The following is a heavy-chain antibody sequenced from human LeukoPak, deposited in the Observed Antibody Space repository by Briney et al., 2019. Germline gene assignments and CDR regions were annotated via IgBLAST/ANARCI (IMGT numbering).Heavy chain of an antibody. V-gene: IGHV3-11*06. CDR3: AHRLSDIGA. CDR1: GFSFGDFY. CDR2: ISPSSTYT. D-gene: IGHD2-15*01. J-gene: IGHJ6*04. Sequence: GGSLRLSCTASGFSFGDFYMTWIRQAPGKGLEWLSHISPSSTYTNFADSVKGRFTISRDNANNSLYLQMNSLRAEATAFYYSAHRLSDIGAWGARTTVTVSS.